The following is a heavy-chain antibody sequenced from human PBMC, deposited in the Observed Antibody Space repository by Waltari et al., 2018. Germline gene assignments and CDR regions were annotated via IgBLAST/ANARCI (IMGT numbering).Heavy chain of an antibody. CDR2: MYFSGTK. CDR1: GDSIRSHF. D-gene: IGHD3-22*01. CDR3: ARLPRGSVIIGAFDI. V-gene: IGHV4-59*11. J-gene: IGHJ3*02. Sequence: VQLQESGPGLVKPSETLSLRCNVSGDSIRSHFWSWIRQATGKGLEWIWHMYFSGTKDYNPALKSRVAISIDTSKNHFSLNLRSVTAADTAIYYCARLPRGSVIIGAFDIWGQGTQVTVSS.